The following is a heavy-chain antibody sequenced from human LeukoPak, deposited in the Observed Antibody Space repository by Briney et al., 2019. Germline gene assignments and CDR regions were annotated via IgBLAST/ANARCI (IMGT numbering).Heavy chain of an antibody. D-gene: IGHD4-17*01. CDR2: INPNSGGT. CDR3: ARGWGYGDYVTFYFDY. CDR1: GYTFTGYY. V-gene: IGHV1-2*02. J-gene: IGHJ4*02. Sequence: ASVKVSCKASGYTFTGYYMHWVRQAPGQGLEWMGWINPNSGGTNYAQKFQGRVTMTRDTSISTAYMELSRLRSDDTAVYYCARGWGYGDYVTFYFDYWGQGTLVTVSS.